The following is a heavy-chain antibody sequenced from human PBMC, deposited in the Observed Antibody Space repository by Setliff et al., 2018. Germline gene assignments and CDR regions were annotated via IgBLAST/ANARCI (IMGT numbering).Heavy chain of an antibody. J-gene: IGHJ4*02. CDR1: GFTFTNYW. CDR3: ATSDWYAAFDH. CDR2: IKQDESEE. V-gene: IGHV3-7*01. Sequence: PGGSLRLSCAASGFTFTNYWINWVRQAPGKGLEWVANIKQDESEEHYVGSVKGRFTISRDNARNSVYLQMNSLRAEDAAVYYCATSDWYAAFDHWGQGTQVTVS. D-gene: IGHD6-19*01.